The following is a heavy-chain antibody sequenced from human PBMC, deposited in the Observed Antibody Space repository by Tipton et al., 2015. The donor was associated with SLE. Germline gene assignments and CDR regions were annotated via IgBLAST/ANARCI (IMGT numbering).Heavy chain of an antibody. CDR2: VYHSGST. D-gene: IGHD3-9*01. J-gene: IGHJ3*02. Sequence: GLVKPSETLSLTCTVSGGSISGYYWSWIRQSPGKGLEWIGEVYHSGSTNYNPSLKSRVTISVDKSKNQFSLKLTSVTATDTAVYNCARRNYDVLTGYYDAFDIWGQGTMVTVSS. V-gene: IGHV4-59*12. CDR3: ARRNYDVLTGYYDAFDI. CDR1: GGSISGYY.